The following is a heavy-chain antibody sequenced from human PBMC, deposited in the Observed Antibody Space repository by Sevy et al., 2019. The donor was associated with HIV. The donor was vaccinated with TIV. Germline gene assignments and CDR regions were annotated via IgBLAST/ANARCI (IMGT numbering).Heavy chain of an antibody. D-gene: IGHD2-15*01. CDR3: LRPSRIVVVAGGKDFYGMDV. V-gene: IGHV3-7*01. CDR1: GFTISSYW. Sequence: GGSLRLSFAASGFTISSYWMTWVRQAPGKGPEWVANIKQDGSEKYYVDSVKGRFTISRDNAKNSLSLQMNSLRAEDTALYYCLRPSRIVVVAGGKDFYGMDVWGQGTTVTVSS. J-gene: IGHJ6*02. CDR2: IKQDGSEK.